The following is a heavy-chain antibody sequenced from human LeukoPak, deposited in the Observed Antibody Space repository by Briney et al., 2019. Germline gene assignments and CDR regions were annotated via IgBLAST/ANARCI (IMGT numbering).Heavy chain of an antibody. D-gene: IGHD3-3*01. J-gene: IGHJ4*02. Sequence: SETLSLTCAVSGGPISSGGYSWSWIRQPPGKGLEWFGYIYHSGSTYYNPSLKSRVTISVDRSKNQFSLKLSSVTAADTAVYYCARARRDFWSGYYTNFDYWGQGTLVTVSS. V-gene: IGHV4-30-2*01. CDR1: GGPISSGGYS. CDR2: IYHSGST. CDR3: ARARRDFWSGYYTNFDY.